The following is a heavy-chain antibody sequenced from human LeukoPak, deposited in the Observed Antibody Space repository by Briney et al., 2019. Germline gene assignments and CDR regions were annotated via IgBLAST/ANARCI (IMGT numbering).Heavy chain of an antibody. V-gene: IGHV3-74*01. D-gene: IGHD6-13*01. Sequence: GGSLRLSCAASGFTFSSYWMHWVRQAPGKGLVWVSRINSDGSSTNYADSVKGRFTISRDNAKNTLYLQMNSLRAEDTAIYYCARVLAAGTGYFDYWGQGTLVTVSS. J-gene: IGHJ4*02. CDR3: ARVLAAGTGYFDY. CDR1: GFTFSSYW. CDR2: INSDGSST.